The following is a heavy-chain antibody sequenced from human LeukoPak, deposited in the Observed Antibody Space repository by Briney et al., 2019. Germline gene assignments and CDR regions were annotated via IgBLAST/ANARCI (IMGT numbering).Heavy chain of an antibody. J-gene: IGHJ4*02. V-gene: IGHV4-30-4*08. Sequence: SETLSLTCTVSGGSISSGNYYWRWLRQPPGKGLEWIGYIYYSGSTYYNPSLKSRVAISVDTSKNQFSLKLSSVTAADTAVYYCARDEAAGLYFDYWGQGILVTVSS. CDR1: GGSISSGNYY. CDR2: IYYSGST. D-gene: IGHD6-13*01. CDR3: ARDEAAGLYFDY.